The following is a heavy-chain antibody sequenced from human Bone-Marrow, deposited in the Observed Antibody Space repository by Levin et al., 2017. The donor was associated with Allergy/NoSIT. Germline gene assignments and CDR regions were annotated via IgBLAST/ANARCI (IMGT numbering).Heavy chain of an antibody. CDR1: GFTFSSYG. J-gene: IGHJ4*02. D-gene: IGHD5-12*01. CDR2: ISYDGSNK. CDR3: SGYDLDDY. V-gene: IGHV3-30*03. Sequence: GGSLRLSCAASGFTFSSYGMHWVRQAPGKGLEWVAVISYDGSNKYYADSVKGRFTISRDNSKNTLYLQMNSLRAEDTAVYYCSGYDLDDYWGQGTLVTVSS.